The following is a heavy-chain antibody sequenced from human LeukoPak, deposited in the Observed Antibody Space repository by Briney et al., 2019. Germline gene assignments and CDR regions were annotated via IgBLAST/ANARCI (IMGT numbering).Heavy chain of an antibody. V-gene: IGHV3-20*04. CDR3: ARDTTVISPYYYYMDV. J-gene: IGHJ6*03. CDR1: GFTFDDYG. D-gene: IGHD4-11*01. CDR2: INWSGGST. Sequence: GGSLRLSCAASGFTFDDYGMSWVRQAPGKGLEWVSGINWSGGSTGYADSVKGRFTVSRDNAKNSLYLQMNSLRAEDTALYYCARDTTVISPYYYYMDVWGKGTTVTVSS.